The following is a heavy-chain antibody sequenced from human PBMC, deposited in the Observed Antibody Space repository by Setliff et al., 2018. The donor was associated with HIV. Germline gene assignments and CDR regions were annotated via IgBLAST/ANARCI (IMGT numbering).Heavy chain of an antibody. CDR1: GGSISTSRYY. Sequence: SETLSLTCTVSGGSISTSRYYWGWIRQPPGKGLEGIGSINYRGNTYYNPSLKSRAAISVDTSKNQISLKLSSVTAADTAVYYCASLDGSESPYIYYYYMDVWGKGTAVTVSS. CDR3: ASLDGSESPYIYYYYMDV. CDR2: INYRGNT. J-gene: IGHJ6*03. D-gene: IGHD3-10*01. V-gene: IGHV4-39*01.